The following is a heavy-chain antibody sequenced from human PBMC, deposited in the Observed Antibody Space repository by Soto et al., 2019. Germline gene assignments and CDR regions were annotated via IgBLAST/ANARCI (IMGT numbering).Heavy chain of an antibody. J-gene: IGHJ4*02. CDR2: LYSHGST. CDR1: GFPVSSKY. D-gene: IGHD4-17*01. CDR3: ARGYGAGFDY. V-gene: IGHV3-53*01. Sequence: PGGSLRLSCAASGFPVSSKYTSWVRQAPGKGLEWISVLYSHGSTYYADSVRGRFTISRDTSKNTLNLQMNSLRAEDTAVYYCARGYGAGFDYWGQGT.